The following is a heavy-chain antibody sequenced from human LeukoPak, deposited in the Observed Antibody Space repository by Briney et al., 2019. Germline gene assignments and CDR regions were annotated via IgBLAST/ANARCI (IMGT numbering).Heavy chain of an antibody. CDR2: ISSSSSYI. CDR1: GFTFSSYS. J-gene: IGHJ6*02. V-gene: IGHV3-21*01. D-gene: IGHD3-10*01. Sequence: PGGSLRLSCAASGFTFSSYSMNWVRQAPGKGLEWVSSISSSSSYIYYPDSVKGRFTISRDNAKNSLYLQMNSLRAEDTAVYYCARSSGNGSGRTNYYYGMDVWGQGTTVTVSS. CDR3: ARSSGNGSGRTNYYYGMDV.